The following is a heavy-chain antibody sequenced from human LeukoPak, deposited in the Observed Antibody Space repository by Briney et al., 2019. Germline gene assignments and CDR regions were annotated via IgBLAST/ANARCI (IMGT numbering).Heavy chain of an antibody. Sequence: SETLSLTCTVSGGSISSYYWSWIRQPPGKGLEWIGYIYYSGSTNYNPSLKSRVTISVDTSKDQFSLKLSSVTAADTAVYYCARAQYNWNYVPRLDYWGQGTLVTVSS. CDR3: ARAQYNWNYVPRLDY. D-gene: IGHD1-7*01. CDR1: GGSISSYY. CDR2: IYYSGST. J-gene: IGHJ4*02. V-gene: IGHV4-59*01.